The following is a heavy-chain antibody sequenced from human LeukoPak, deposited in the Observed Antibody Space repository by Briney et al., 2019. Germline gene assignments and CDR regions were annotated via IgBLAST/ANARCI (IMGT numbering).Heavy chain of an antibody. CDR2: INHSGST. Sequence: SETLSLTCAVYGGSFSGYYWSWIRQPPGKGLEWIGEINHSGSTNYNPSLKSRVTISVDTSKNQFSLKLSSVTAADTAVYYCARETLGYSYGYRKSWFDPWGQGTLVTVSS. CDR1: GGSFSGYY. D-gene: IGHD5-18*01. V-gene: IGHV4-34*01. CDR3: ARETLGYSYGYRKSWFDP. J-gene: IGHJ5*02.